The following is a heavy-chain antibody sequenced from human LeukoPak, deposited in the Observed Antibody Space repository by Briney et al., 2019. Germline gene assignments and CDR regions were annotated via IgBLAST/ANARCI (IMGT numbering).Heavy chain of an antibody. J-gene: IGHJ6*02. Sequence: PGRSLRLSCAASGFTFSSYGMHWVRQAPGKGLEWVAVIWYDGSNKYYADSVKGRFTISRDNSKNTLYLQMNSLRAEDTAVYYCARDRALRVAARNRATYYYGMDVWGQGTTVTVSS. CDR1: GFTFSSYG. CDR2: IWYDGSNK. V-gene: IGHV3-33*08. D-gene: IGHD6-6*01. CDR3: ARDRALRVAARNRATYYYGMDV.